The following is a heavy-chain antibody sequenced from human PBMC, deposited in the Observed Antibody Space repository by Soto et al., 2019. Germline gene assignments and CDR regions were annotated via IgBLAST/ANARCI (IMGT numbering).Heavy chain of an antibody. V-gene: IGHV3-48*02. CDR1: GFIFSTYT. CDR3: ARLYTTSRVGAWFDP. J-gene: IGHJ5*02. Sequence: EGQLVESGGGLVLPGGSLRLSCAASGFIFSTYTLNWVRQAPGKGLEGVSYISAGSDAIHYADSVKGRFTVSRDNAKNSLFLQMNSLRDEDTAVYYCARLYTTSRVGAWFDPWGQGTLVTVSS. CDR2: ISAGSDAI. D-gene: IGHD3-16*01.